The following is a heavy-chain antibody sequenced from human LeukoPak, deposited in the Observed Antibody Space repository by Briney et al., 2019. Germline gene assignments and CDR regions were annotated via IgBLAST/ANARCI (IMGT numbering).Heavy chain of an antibody. V-gene: IGHV4-59*01. CDR3: ARERRGVAAATDRSFDY. CDR2: IYYSGST. CDR1: GGSISSYY. Sequence: SETLSLTCTVSGGSISSYYWNWIRQPPGKGLEWIGYIYYSGSTNYNPSLKSRVTISVDTSKNQFSLKLRSVTAADTAVHFCARERRGVAAATDRSFDYWGQGTLVTVSS. J-gene: IGHJ4*02. D-gene: IGHD2-15*01.